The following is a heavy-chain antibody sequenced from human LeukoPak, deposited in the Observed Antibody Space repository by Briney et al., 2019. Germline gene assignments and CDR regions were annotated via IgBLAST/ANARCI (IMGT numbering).Heavy chain of an antibody. CDR3: AKAQSSTDFGELWAYYYYGMDV. V-gene: IGHV3-23*01. CDR1: GFTFSSYA. CDR2: ISGSGGST. Sequence: GGSLRLSCAASGFTFSSYAMSWVRQAPGKGLEWVSAISGSGGSTYYADSVKGRFTISRDNSKNTLYLQMNSLRAEDTAVYYCAKAQSSTDFGELWAYYYYGMDVWGQGTTVTVSS. J-gene: IGHJ6*02. D-gene: IGHD3-10*01.